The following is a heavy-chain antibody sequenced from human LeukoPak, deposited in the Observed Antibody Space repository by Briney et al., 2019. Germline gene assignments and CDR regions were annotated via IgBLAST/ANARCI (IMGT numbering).Heavy chain of an antibody. CDR1: GFTFSSYW. J-gene: IGHJ4*02. V-gene: IGHV3-7*01. D-gene: IGHD2-15*01. CDR3: ARASRVAAPDY. CDR2: IKQDGSEK. Sequence: GGSLRLSCAASGFTFSSYWMSWVRQAPGKGLEWVANIKQDGSEKYYVDSVKGRFTISRDNAKNSLYMQMNSLRAEDTAVYYCARASRVAAPDYWGQGTLVTVSS.